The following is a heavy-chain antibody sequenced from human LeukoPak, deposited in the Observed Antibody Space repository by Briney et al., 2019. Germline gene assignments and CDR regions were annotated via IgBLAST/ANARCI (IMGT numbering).Heavy chain of an antibody. J-gene: IGHJ5*02. CDR2: IFYTGDT. D-gene: IGHD3-16*02. Sequence: KPSETLSLTCTVSGGFISGYYWNWIRQSPGRGLEWIGYIFYTGDTDYNPSLRSRVTMSVDRSNNRFSLQLASVTTADSAFYYCARAYRLTSPRGFDPWGPGILVTVSS. V-gene: IGHV4-59*01. CDR3: ARAYRLTSPRGFDP. CDR1: GGFISGYY.